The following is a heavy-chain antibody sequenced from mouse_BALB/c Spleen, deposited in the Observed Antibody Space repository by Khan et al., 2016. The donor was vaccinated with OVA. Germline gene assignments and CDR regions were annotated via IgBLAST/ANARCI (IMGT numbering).Heavy chain of an antibody. CDR2: INPTSGYT. CDR3: TRDRMDY. V-gene: IGHV1-7*01. CDR1: GYTFTTYW. J-gene: IGHJ2*01. Sequence: VQLQESGAELAKPGASVKMSCKASGYTFTTYWMHWVKQRPGQGLEWIGYINPTSGYTDYNDKFKDRATLSADKSSSTAYMQLNSLTSEDSAVYYCTRDRMDYWGQGTTLTVSS.